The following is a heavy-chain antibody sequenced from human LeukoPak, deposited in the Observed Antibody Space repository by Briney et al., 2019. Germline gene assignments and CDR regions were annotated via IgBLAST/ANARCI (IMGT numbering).Heavy chain of an antibody. V-gene: IGHV4-39*01. CDR1: GGSISSSSYY. J-gene: IGHJ4*02. CDR3: ARQTGSGLFILP. CDR2: IYHSGST. D-gene: IGHD3/OR15-3a*01. Sequence: SETLSLTCTVSGGSISSSSYYWGWIRQPPGKGLEWIGEIYHSGSTNYNPSLKSRVTISVDKSKNQFSLKLSSVTAADTAVYYCARQTGSGLFILPGGQGTLVTVSS.